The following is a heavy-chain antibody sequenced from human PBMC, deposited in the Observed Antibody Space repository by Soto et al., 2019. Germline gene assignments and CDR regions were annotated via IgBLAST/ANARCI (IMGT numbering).Heavy chain of an antibody. CDR2: IYSGGST. CDR1: EFSVSWNY. D-gene: IGHD4-17*01. V-gene: IGHV3-53*04. Sequence: GRSQRLSCAAAEFSVSWNYMSWRRHAPGKGLEWVSVIYSGGSTYYADSVKGRFTISRHNSKNTLYLQMNSLRAEDTAVYYCTRGRSSYGDYADYYYYYDMDVWGQGT. J-gene: IGHJ6*02. CDR3: TRGRSSYGDYADYYYYYDMDV.